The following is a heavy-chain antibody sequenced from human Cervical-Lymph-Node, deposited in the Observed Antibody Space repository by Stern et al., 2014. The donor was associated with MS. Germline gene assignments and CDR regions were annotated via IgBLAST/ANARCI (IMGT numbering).Heavy chain of an antibody. CDR3: ARGYFEGSY. Sequence: VQLEESGGGVVQPGGSLRLSCAASGFTFSSYGMHWVRQAPGKGLEWVAVIRYVGSNKYYAYSVKRRFTLSRDDSTTTSYLQMNSVRAEDTAGYYCARGYFEGSYWGQGTLVTVSS. V-gene: IGHV3-33*03. CDR2: IRYVGSNK. J-gene: IGHJ4*02. D-gene: IGHD2/OR15-2a*01. CDR1: GFTFSSYG.